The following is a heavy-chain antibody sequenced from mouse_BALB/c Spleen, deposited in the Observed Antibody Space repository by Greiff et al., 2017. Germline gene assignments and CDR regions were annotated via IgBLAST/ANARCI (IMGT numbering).Heavy chain of an antibody. CDR2: IWSDGST. J-gene: IGHJ4*01. V-gene: IGHV2-6-2*01. D-gene: IGHD1-1*01. Sequence: QVQLQQSGPDLVAPSQSLSITCTVSGFSLTSYGVHWVRQPPGKGLEWLVVIWSDGSTTYNSALKSRLSISKDNSKSQVFLKMNSLQTDDTAMYYCARQYYGSSYAMDYWGQGTSVTVSA. CDR3: ARQYYGSSYAMDY. CDR1: GFSLTSYG.